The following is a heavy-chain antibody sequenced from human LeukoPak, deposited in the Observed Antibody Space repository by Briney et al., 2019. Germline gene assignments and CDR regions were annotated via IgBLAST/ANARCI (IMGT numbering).Heavy chain of an antibody. CDR1: GGSISSSSHY. V-gene: IGHV4-39*07. CDR3: ARGATMVRGVIITRVLDY. J-gene: IGHJ4*02. CDR2: IYYSGST. D-gene: IGHD3-10*01. Sequence: SETLSLTCTVSGGSISSSSHYWGWIRQPPGKGLDWIGSIYYSGSTYYNPSLKSRVTISVDTSKNQFSLKLGSVTAADTAVYYCARGATMVRGVIITRVLDYWGQGTLVTVSS.